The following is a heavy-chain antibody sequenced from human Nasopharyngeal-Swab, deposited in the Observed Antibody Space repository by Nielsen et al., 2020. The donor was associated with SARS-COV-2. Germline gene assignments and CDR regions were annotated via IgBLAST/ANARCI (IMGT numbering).Heavy chain of an antibody. D-gene: IGHD2-2*01. CDR3: ARSLVGCSSHTCALMN. CDR2: VRHSGST. Sequence: VRQAPGKGLEWIGEVRHSGSTHYNPSLKSQVVISADKSNQFSLRMNSVTAADTALYYCARSLVGCSSHTCALMNWGHGTLVTVSS. J-gene: IGHJ4*01. V-gene: IGHV4-4*02.